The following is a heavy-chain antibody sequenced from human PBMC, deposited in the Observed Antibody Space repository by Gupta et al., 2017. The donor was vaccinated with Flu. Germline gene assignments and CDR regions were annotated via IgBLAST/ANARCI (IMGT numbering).Heavy chain of an antibody. CDR2: IRSKANNYAT. J-gene: IGHJ6*02. D-gene: IGHD2-8*01. V-gene: IGHV3-73*01. CDR3: TGSPVYAMDV. Sequence: GRQASGKGLEWVGRIRSKANNYATSYAASVKGRCTISRDDSKNTAHLQMNSLKTEDTAVYYCTGSPVYAMDVWGQGTTVTVSS.